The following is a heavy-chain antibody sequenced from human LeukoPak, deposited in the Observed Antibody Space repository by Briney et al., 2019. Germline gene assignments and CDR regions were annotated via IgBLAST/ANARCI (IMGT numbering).Heavy chain of an antibody. Sequence: GGSLRLSCAASGFTFSSYAMSWVRQAPGKGLEWVSGISGSGDNTYYADSVKGRFTISRDNSKNTLYLQMNSLRAEDTAVYYCAIDPNWGVDYWGQGVLVTVSS. J-gene: IGHJ4*02. V-gene: IGHV3-23*01. CDR2: ISGSGDNT. CDR1: GFTFSSYA. D-gene: IGHD7-27*01. CDR3: AIDPNWGVDY.